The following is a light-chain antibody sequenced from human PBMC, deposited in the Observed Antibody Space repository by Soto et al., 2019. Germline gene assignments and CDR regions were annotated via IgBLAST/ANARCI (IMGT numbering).Light chain of an antibody. Sequence: EIVLTQSPATLSLSPGERATLSCRASQNVANYLDWYQQKPGQAPRLLIYESSDRATGIAARFSGSGSGTDFTLTISSLEPEDFAVYYRQQRSNWPQTFGQGTKVDIK. CDR3: QQRSNWPQT. V-gene: IGKV3-11*01. J-gene: IGKJ1*01. CDR2: ESS. CDR1: QNVANY.